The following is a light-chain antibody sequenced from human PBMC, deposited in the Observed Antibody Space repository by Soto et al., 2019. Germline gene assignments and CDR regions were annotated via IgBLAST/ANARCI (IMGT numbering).Light chain of an antibody. Sequence: DIQMTQSPSTLSASVGDRVTITCRASQSMSSWLAWYQQKPGKAPKLLIYDAFSLESGVPSRFSGSGSGTEFTLTISSLQPDDFATYYCQHYNNYSKTFGQGTKVDIK. CDR1: QSMSSW. J-gene: IGKJ1*01. V-gene: IGKV1-5*01. CDR3: QHYNNYSKT. CDR2: DAF.